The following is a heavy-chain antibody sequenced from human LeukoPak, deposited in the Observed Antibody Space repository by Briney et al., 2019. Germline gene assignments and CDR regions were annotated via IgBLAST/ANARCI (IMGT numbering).Heavy chain of an antibody. D-gene: IGHD4-11*01. J-gene: IGHJ6*02. CDR3: ARTVTGRSPYYYYGMDV. CDR2: IYYSGDT. V-gene: IGHV4-59*08. Sequence: SETLSLTCTVSGGSMTSYYWSWIRQPPGKGLEWIGYIYYSGDTNYNPSLKSRVTISVDTSKNQFSLKLSSVTAADTAVYYCARTVTGRSPYYYYGMDVWGQGTTVTVSS. CDR1: GGSMTSYY.